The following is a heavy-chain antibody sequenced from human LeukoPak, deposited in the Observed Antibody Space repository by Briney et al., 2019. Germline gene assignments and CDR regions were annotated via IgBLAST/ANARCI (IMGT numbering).Heavy chain of an antibody. Sequence: GRSLRLSCVASGFAFDDSAMHWVRLSPGKGLEWVSGISYNSGDIGYADSVKGRFIVSRDNAKNSLYLQMNSLRAEDTAVYYCARGLRWGDYWGQGTLVTVSS. J-gene: IGHJ4*02. D-gene: IGHD5-12*01. CDR3: ARGLRWGDY. CDR1: GFAFDDSA. V-gene: IGHV3-9*01. CDR2: ISYNSGDI.